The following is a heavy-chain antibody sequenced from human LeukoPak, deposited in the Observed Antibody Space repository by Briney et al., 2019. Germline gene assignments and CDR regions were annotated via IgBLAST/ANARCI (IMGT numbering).Heavy chain of an antibody. CDR3: AKDIGAAAGHAFDI. CDR2: ISWNSGSI. J-gene: IGHJ3*02. Sequence: PGGTLRLSCAASEFTFSNYGMSWVRQAPGKGLEWVSGISWNSGSIGYADSVKGRFTISRDNAKNSLYLQMNSLRAEDMALYYCAKDIGAAAGHAFDIWGQGTMVTVSS. V-gene: IGHV3-9*03. CDR1: EFTFSNYG. D-gene: IGHD6-13*01.